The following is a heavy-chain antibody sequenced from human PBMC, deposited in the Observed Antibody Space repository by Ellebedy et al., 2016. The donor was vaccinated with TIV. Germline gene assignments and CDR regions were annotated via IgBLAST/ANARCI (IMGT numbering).Heavy chain of an antibody. CDR2: IYYSGST. J-gene: IGHJ4*02. CDR1: GGSITNYY. D-gene: IGHD6-19*01. CDR3: ARGTIEQWLVFAY. V-gene: IGHV4-59*01. Sequence: SETLSLXXTVSGGSITNYYWSWIRQPPGRGLEWIGYIYYSGSTDYTPSLKSRVTISVDTSKNQFSLKVNSVTAADTAVYYCARGTIEQWLVFAYWGQGTLVTVSS.